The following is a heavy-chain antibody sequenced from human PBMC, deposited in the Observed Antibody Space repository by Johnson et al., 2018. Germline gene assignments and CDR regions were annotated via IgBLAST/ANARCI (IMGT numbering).Heavy chain of an antibody. Sequence: VQLVESGGGVVQPGRSLRLSCAASGFPFSSYALHWVRQAPGKGLEWVAFISYDGNYKYYADSVQGRFTISRDSSKNTVYLQLNSRGAEDAAVDYWAREQDCSSTSCLGRDVGGQGTTVTVAS. CDR2: ISYDGNYK. CDR1: GFPFSSYA. J-gene: IGHJ6*02. D-gene: IGHD2-2*01. V-gene: IGHV3-30*04. CDR3: AREQDCSSTSCLGRDV.